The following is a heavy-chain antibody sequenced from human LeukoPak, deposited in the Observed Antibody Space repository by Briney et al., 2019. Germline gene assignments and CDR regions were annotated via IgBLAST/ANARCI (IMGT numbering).Heavy chain of an antibody. CDR3: ARVPPYCSSTSCYRPSYYYYYYGMDV. D-gene: IGHD2-2*02. CDR1: GGSISSGGYY. V-gene: IGHV4-39*07. CDR2: INHSGST. Sequence: SETLSLTCTVSGGSISSGGYYWSWIRQPPGTGLEWIGEINHSGSTNYNPSLKSRVTISVDTSKNQFSLKLSSVTAADTAVYYCARVPPYCSSTSCYRPSYYYYYYGMDVWGQGTTVTVSS. J-gene: IGHJ6*02.